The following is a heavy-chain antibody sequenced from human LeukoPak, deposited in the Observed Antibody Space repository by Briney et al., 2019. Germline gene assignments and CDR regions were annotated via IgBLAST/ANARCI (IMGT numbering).Heavy chain of an antibody. Sequence: GASVKVSCKASGYTFTSYGISWVRQAPGQGLEWMGWINPNSGGTNYAQKFQGRVTMTRDTSISAAYMELSRLRSDDTAVYYCARDVSSGSGWYGQSWFDPWGQGTLVTVSS. J-gene: IGHJ5*02. D-gene: IGHD6-19*01. CDR1: GYTFTSYG. CDR2: INPNSGGT. CDR3: ARDVSSGSGWYGQSWFDP. V-gene: IGHV1-2*02.